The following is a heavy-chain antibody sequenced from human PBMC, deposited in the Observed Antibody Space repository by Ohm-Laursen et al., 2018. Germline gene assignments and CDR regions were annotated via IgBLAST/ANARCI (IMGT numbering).Heavy chain of an antibody. CDR2: SSGTGATT. J-gene: IGHJ4*02. CDR1: EFTLNSYA. V-gene: IGHV3-23*01. Sequence: SLRLSCAAPEFTLNSYAMSWVRQAPGKGLEWVSSSSGTGATTYYADSVKGRFTISRDNSKNTLYLQMNSLRAEDTAVYYCARRVAYDRGEFDYWGLGTLVTVSS. CDR3: ARRVAYDRGEFDY. D-gene: IGHD5-12*01.